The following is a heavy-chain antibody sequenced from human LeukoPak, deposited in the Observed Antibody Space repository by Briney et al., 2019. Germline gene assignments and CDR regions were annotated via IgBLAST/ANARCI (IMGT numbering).Heavy chain of an antibody. J-gene: IGHJ6*03. D-gene: IGHD3-10*01. CDR1: GFTFSSYE. CDR2: ISTSGGTT. Sequence: PGGSLRLSCAGSGFTFSSYEMSWVRQAPGKGLEWVSYISTSGGTTYYADSVKGRFTISRDIAENSLYLQMNSLRREDTAVYYCARVRGYYYMDVWGKGTTVTVSS. CDR3: ARVRGYYYMDV. V-gene: IGHV3-48*03.